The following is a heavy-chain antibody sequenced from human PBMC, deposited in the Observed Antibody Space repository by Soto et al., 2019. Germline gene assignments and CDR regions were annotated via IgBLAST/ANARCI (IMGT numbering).Heavy chain of an antibody. D-gene: IGHD3-22*01. J-gene: IGHJ4*02. Sequence: KLPETLSLTCTVSGGSISSYYWSWIRQPPGKGLEWIGYIYYSGSTNYNPSLKSRVTISVDTSKNQFSLKLSSVTAADTAVYYCAGTYYYDSSGYPYWGQGTLVTVSS. CDR2: IYYSGST. V-gene: IGHV4-59*01. CDR3: AGTYYYDSSGYPY. CDR1: GGSISSYY.